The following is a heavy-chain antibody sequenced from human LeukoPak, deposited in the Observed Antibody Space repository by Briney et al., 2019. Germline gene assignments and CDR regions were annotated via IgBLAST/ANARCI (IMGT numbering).Heavy chain of an antibody. V-gene: IGHV3-48*04. CDR1: GFTFTSYW. J-gene: IGHJ4*02. D-gene: IGHD3-22*01. Sequence: PGGSLRLSCAASGFTFTSYWMTWVRQAPGKGLEWVSYISSSGSTIYYADSVKGRFTISRDNAKNSLYLQMNSLRAEDTAVYYCARDQARYYYDSSGYWLYWGQGTLVTVSS. CDR3: ARDQARYYYDSSGYWLY. CDR2: ISSSGSTI.